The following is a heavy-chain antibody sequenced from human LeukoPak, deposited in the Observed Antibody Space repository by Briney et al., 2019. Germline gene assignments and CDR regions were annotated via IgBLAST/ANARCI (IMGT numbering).Heavy chain of an antibody. J-gene: IGHJ4*02. CDR1: GFTFSDHY. Sequence: PGGSLRLSCAASGFTFSDHYMDWVRQAPGKGLEWVGRTRNKANSYTTEYAASVKGRFTISRDDSKNSLYLQMNSLKTEDTAVYYCARPFPDCSGGSCYYYFDYWGQRTLVTVSS. D-gene: IGHD2-15*01. CDR3: ARPFPDCSGGSCYYYFDY. CDR2: TRNKANSYTT. V-gene: IGHV3-72*01.